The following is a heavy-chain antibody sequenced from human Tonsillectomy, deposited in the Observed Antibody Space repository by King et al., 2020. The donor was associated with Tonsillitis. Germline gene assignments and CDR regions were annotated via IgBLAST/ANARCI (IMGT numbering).Heavy chain of an antibody. J-gene: IGHJ4*02. Sequence: VQLVQSGAEVKKPGASVKISCKTSGYTLTSYPMHWVRQAPGQRPECVGWINAGNGNTKYSEKFQGRLTITRDTSANTAYMDLIGLKSEDTAVYYCALAGPLGDWGQGTLVTVSS. CDR3: ALAGPLGD. CDR2: INAGNGNT. CDR1: GYTLTSYP. V-gene: IGHV1-3*01.